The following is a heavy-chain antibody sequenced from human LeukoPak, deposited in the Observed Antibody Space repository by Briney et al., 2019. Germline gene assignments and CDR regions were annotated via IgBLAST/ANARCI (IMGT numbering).Heavy chain of an antibody. V-gene: IGHV1-69*13. CDR1: GYTFTSYG. D-gene: IGHD3-10*01. CDR3: ASCPYSVVRGVMGYNWFDP. J-gene: IGHJ5*02. Sequence: GASVKVSCKASGYTFTSYGISWVRQAPGQGLEWMGGIIPIFGTANYAQKFQGRVTITADESTSTAYMELSSLRSEDTAVYYCASCPYSVVRGVMGYNWFDPWGQGTLVTVSS. CDR2: IIPIFGTA.